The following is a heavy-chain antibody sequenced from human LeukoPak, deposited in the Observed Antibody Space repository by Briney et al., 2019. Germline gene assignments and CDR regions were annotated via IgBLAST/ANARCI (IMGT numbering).Heavy chain of an antibody. CDR3: AREFLEWFSYGMDV. Sequence: HPGGSLRLSCAASGFIFTNYFMSWVRQAPGKGLEWVASIKHDGSEKYYVDSVRGRFTISRDNTMNSLYLQMSSLRAEDTAVYYCAREFLEWFSYGMDVWGQGTTVTVSS. V-gene: IGHV3-7*01. CDR1: GFIFTNYF. D-gene: IGHD3-3*01. CDR2: IKHDGSEK. J-gene: IGHJ6*02.